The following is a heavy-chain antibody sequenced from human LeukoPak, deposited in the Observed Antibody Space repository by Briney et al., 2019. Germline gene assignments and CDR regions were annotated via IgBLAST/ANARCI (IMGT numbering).Heavy chain of an antibody. CDR2: INPDSGGT. CDR1: GYTFSDYY. D-gene: IGHD5-12*01. Sequence: ASVKVSCKASGYTFSDYYMHWVRQAPGQGLEWMGWINPDSGGTKYAQKFQGRVTMTRDTSISTAYMELSRLRSDDTAVYYCARANLYSGYDLRYGDSTHLDVWGKGTTVTVSS. V-gene: IGHV1-2*02. CDR3: ARANLYSGYDLRYGDSTHLDV. J-gene: IGHJ6*04.